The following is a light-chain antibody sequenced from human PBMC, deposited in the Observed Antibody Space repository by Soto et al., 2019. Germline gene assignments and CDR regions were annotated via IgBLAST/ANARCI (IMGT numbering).Light chain of an antibody. V-gene: IGKV3-20*01. J-gene: IGKJ4*01. Sequence: EIVLTQSPGTLSLSPGERATLSCLASQSVGSSSFFAWYQLKPGQAPRLLIYGASRRATGIPERFSGRGSGTDCTLTINRLEPEDFAVYFCQQYGSSPLTFGGGTKVDI. CDR3: QQYGSSPLT. CDR2: GAS. CDR1: QSVGSSSF.